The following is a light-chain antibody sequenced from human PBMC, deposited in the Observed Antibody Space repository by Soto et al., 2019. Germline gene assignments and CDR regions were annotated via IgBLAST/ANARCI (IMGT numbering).Light chain of an antibody. CDR1: QSITIY. V-gene: IGKV1-39*01. CDR3: QQSYSTLWT. CDR2: GAS. Sequence: DIQMTQSPSSLSASVGDRVTITRRASQSITIYLNWYQQKPGEAPNLLIFGASTLQSGVPSRFSGSGSGTDFTLTISSLQPEDFATYYCQQSYSTLWTFGQGTKVDIK. J-gene: IGKJ1*01.